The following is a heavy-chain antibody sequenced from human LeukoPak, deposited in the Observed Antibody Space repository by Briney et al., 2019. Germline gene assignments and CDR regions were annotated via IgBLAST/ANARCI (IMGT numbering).Heavy chain of an antibody. V-gene: IGHV3-11*03. CDR1: GFTFSDYY. J-gene: IGHJ5*02. D-gene: IGHD3-16*02. Sequence: GGSLRLSCAASGFTFSDYYMSWIRQAPGKGLEWVSYISSSSSYTNYADSVKGRFTISRDNAKNSLYLQMKRLRGEDTAVYYCAGYTYCLSYPNLFDPWGQGTLVTVSS. CDR3: AGYTYCLSYPNLFDP. CDR2: ISSSSSYT.